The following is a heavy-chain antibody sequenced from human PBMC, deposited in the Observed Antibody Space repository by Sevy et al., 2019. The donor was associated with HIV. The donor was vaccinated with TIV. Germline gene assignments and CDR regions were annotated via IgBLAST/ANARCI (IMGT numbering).Heavy chain of an antibody. CDR1: GFTFSSYW. J-gene: IGHJ4*02. CDR3: AREISLHCSSTSCYEDY. V-gene: IGHV3-7*01. Sequence: GGSLRLSCAASGFTFSSYWMSWVRQAPGKGLEWVANIKQDGSEKYYVDSVKGRFTMSRDNAKNSLYLQMNSLRAEDTAVYYCAREISLHCSSTSCYEDYWGQGTLVTVSS. CDR2: IKQDGSEK. D-gene: IGHD2-2*01.